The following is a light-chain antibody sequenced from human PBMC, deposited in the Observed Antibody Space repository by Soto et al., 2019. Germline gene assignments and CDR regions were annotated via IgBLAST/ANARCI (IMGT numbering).Light chain of an antibody. CDR1: QRVNTC. CDR2: DAS. Sequence: DIQMTQSPSTLSASVGDRVSITCRASQRVNTCLAWYQQKPGKAPTLLIYDASSLQSGVPSRFSGSGSGTEFTLTISSLQSEDSGVYYCQQYNKWPAEITFGQGTRLEIK. J-gene: IGKJ5*01. V-gene: IGKV1-5*01. CDR3: QQYNKWPAEIT.